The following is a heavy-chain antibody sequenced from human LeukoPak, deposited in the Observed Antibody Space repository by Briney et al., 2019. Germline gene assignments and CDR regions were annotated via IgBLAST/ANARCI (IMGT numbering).Heavy chain of an antibody. V-gene: IGHV3-9*03. D-gene: IGHD1-26*01. CDR3: AKDLGGSYPSWASDI. Sequence: GRSLRLSCAASGFTFDDYAMHWVRQAPGKGLEWVSGISWNSGSIGYADSVKGRFTISRDNAKNSLYLQMNSLRAEDMALYYCAKDLGGSYPSWASDIWGQGTMVTVSS. CDR1: GFTFDDYA. CDR2: ISWNSGSI. J-gene: IGHJ3*02.